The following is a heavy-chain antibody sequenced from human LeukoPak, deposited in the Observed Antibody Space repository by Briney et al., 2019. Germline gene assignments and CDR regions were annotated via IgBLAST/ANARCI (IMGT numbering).Heavy chain of an antibody. V-gene: IGHV3-21*06. J-gene: IGHJ6*03. CDR1: GFAFSRYS. D-gene: IGHD6-19*01. CDR2: ISSSSSHI. Sequence: GGSLRLSCAGSGFAFSRYSMNWFRQAPGKGLERVSSISSSSSHIFYADSVKGRFTISRDNAKNSLYLQMNSLRAGDTAVYYCARDAQWLVPEGYYYYMDVWGRGITVTVAS. CDR3: ARDAQWLVPEGYYYYMDV.